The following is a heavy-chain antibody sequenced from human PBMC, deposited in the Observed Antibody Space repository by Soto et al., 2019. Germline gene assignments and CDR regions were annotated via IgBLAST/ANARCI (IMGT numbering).Heavy chain of an antibody. J-gene: IGHJ6*02. Sequence: GASVKVSCKASGYTFTGYYMHWVRQAPGQGLEWMGWINPNSGGTNYAQKFQGWVTMTRDTSISTAYMELSRLRSDDTAVYYCARDLLRFYSNGWDYYYYGMDVWSQGTTVTVSS. CDR2: INPNSGGT. CDR1: GYTFTGYY. CDR3: ARDLLRFYSNGWDYYYYGMDV. D-gene: IGHD6-19*01. V-gene: IGHV1-2*04.